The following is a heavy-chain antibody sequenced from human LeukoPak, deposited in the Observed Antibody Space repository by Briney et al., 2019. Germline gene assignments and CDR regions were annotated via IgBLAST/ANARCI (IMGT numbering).Heavy chain of an antibody. CDR2: INPNSGGT. CDR1: GYTFTGYY. J-gene: IGHJ4*02. Sequence: ASVKVSCKASGYTFTGYYMHWVRQAPGQGLEWMGWINPNSGGTNYAQKFQGRITMTRDTSISTAYMELSRLRPDDTAVYYCARVTALRDFDYWGQGTLVTVSS. V-gene: IGHV1-2*02. CDR3: ARVTALRDFDY.